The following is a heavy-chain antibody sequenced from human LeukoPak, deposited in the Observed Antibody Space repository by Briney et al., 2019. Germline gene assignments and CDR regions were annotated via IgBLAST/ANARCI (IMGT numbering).Heavy chain of an antibody. Sequence: ASVKVSCKASGCTFSNYGITWVRQAPGQGLEWMGWISAYNVNTNYAQKFQGRVTMTTDTSTSTAYMDLRSLRSDDTAVYYCARDLGTYYNDYWGQGTLVTVSS. V-gene: IGHV1-18*01. J-gene: IGHJ4*02. CDR1: GCTFSNYG. CDR2: ISAYNVNT. D-gene: IGHD7-27*01. CDR3: ARDLGTYYNDY.